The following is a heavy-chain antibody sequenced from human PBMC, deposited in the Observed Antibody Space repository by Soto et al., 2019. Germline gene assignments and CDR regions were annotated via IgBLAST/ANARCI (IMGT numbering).Heavy chain of an antibody. J-gene: IGHJ6*02. V-gene: IGHV4-34*01. CDR1: GGSFGGYY. CDR3: ARGGPDSRSYGMDV. D-gene: IGHD6-13*01. CDR2: INHSGST. Sequence: SETLSLTCAVYGGSFGGYYWSWIRQPPGKGLEWIGEINHSGSTNYNPSLKSRVTISVDTSKNQFSLKLSSVTAEDTAVYYCARGGPDSRSYGMDVWGQGTTVTVSS.